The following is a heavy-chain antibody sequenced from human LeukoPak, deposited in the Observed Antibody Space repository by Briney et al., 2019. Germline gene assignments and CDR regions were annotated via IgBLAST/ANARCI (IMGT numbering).Heavy chain of an antibody. J-gene: IGHJ6*04. Sequence: GGSLTLFRAASGFTFSSYEMNWVRQAPGKGLEWVSYIISSGSTIYYADSAKGRFTISRDNAKNSLYLQMNSPRAEDTAVYYCAELGITMIGGVWGKGTTVTISS. CDR3: AELGITMIGGV. D-gene: IGHD3-10*02. CDR1: GFTFSSYE. CDR2: IISSGSTI. V-gene: IGHV3-48*03.